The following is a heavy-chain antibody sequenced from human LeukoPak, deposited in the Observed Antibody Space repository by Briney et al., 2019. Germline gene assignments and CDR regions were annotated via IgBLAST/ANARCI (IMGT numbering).Heavy chain of an antibody. CDR1: GCTFTGYY. J-gene: IGHJ5*02. D-gene: IGHD3-22*01. V-gene: IGHV1-2*02. CDR3: AREGVYFHSSGYYPPENWFDP. Sequence: ASVKVSCKASGCTFTGYYMHWVRQAPGQGLEWMGWINPNSGGTNYAQKFQGRVTMTRDTSISTAYMELSRLRSDDTAVYYCAREGVYFHSSGYYPPENWFDPWGQGTLVTVSS. CDR2: INPNSGGT.